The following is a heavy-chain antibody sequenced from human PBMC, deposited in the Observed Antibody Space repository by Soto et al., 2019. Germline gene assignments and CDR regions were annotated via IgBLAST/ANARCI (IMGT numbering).Heavy chain of an antibody. D-gene: IGHD6-19*01. J-gene: IGHJ4*02. V-gene: IGHV1-69*01. CDR2: IIPIFGTA. CDR1: GGTFSSYA. CDR3: ARVHLSIAVDRYYFDY. Sequence: QVQLVQSGAEVKKPGSSVKVSCKASGGTFSSYAISWVRQAPGQGLEWMGGIIPIFGTANYAQKFQGRVTITADESTSTAYMVLSSLRSEDTAVYYCARVHLSIAVDRYYFDYWGQGTLVTVSS.